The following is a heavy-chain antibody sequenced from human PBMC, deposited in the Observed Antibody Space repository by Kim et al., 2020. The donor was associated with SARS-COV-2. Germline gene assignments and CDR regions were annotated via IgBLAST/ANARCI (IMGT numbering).Heavy chain of an antibody. CDR1: GYSFTSYW. J-gene: IGHJ6*02. CDR3: ARSFGVELWPNGSYYYYGMDV. CDR2: IYPGDSDT. Sequence: GESLKISCKGSGYSFTSYWIGWVRQMPGKGLEWMGIIYPGDSDTRYSPSFQGQVTISADKSISTAYLQWSSLKASDTAMYYCARSFGVELWPNGSYYYYGMDVWGQGTTVTVSS. V-gene: IGHV5-51*01. D-gene: IGHD3-10*01.